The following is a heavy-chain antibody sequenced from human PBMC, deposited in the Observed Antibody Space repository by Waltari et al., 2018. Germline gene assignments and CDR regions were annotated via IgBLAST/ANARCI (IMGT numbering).Heavy chain of an antibody. D-gene: IGHD5-18*01. CDR1: GYTLTELS. J-gene: IGHJ4*02. CDR3: ATLKRGYSYGWTLDY. CDR2: FDPEDGET. Sequence: QVQLVPSGAEVKKPGASVKVPCKVSGYTLTELSMHWVRQAPGKGLEWMGGFDPEDGETINAQKFQGRVTMTEDTSTDTAYMELSSLRSEDTAVYYCATLKRGYSYGWTLDYWGQGTLVIVSS. V-gene: IGHV1-24*01.